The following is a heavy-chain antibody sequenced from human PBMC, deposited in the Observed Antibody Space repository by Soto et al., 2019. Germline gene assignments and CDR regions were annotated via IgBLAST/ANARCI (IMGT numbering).Heavy chain of an antibody. Sequence: PGGSLRLSCAASGFTFSSYWMSWVRQAPGKGLEWVANIKQDGSEKYYVDSVKGRFTISRDNAKNSLYLQMNSPRAEDTAVYYCARSERGLRFLEWLLSPFDYWGQGTLVTVSS. D-gene: IGHD3-3*01. CDR3: ARSERGLRFLEWLLSPFDY. CDR2: IKQDGSEK. CDR1: GFTFSSYW. J-gene: IGHJ4*02. V-gene: IGHV3-7*03.